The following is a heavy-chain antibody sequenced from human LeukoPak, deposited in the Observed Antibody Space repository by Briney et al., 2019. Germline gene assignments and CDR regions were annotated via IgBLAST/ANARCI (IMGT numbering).Heavy chain of an antibody. CDR2: VSASDGKT. CDR3: VRGGFSSGYAY. V-gene: IGHV1-18*01. J-gene: IGHJ4*02. D-gene: IGHD5-18*01. Sequence: WMGWVSASDGKTNYAQKVGGRVTMTTDTSTTTAYMELRSLRSDDTAVYYCVRGGFSSGYAYWGQGTLVTVSS.